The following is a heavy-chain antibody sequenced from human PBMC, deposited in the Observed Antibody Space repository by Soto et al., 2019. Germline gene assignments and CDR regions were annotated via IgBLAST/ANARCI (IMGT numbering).Heavy chain of an antibody. CDR2: IRSKTYGGTT. Sequence: PGGSLRLSCAASGFTFGDYSMSWVRQAPGKGLEWVGFIRSKTYGGTTQYAASVKGRFTISRDDSKSIAYLQMNSLKTEDTAVYYCTRVLGYHYDTANILGKGTMVTVSS. D-gene: IGHD3-22*01. CDR1: GFTFGDYS. V-gene: IGHV3-49*04. CDR3: TRVLGYHYDTANI. J-gene: IGHJ3*02.